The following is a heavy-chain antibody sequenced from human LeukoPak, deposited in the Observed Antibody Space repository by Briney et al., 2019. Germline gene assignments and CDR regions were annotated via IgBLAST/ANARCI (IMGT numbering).Heavy chain of an antibody. CDR3: ARGYGSGSYYTPYYYYYGMDV. CDR1: GGSVSGTSYY. Sequence: SETLSLTCTVSGGSVSGTSYYWGWIRQPPGKGLEWVGSMYYGGSTSYTYHNPSLKSRVSISVDTSKNQFSLKLSSVTAADTAVYYCARGYGSGSYYTPYYYYYGMDVWGQGTTVTVSS. D-gene: IGHD3-10*01. CDR2: MYYGGST. J-gene: IGHJ6*02. V-gene: IGHV4-39*07.